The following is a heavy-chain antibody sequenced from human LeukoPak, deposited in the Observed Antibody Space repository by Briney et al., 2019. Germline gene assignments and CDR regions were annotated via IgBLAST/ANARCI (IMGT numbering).Heavy chain of an antibody. CDR2: ISYRGSA. V-gene: IGHV4-59*01. CDR1: GGSISHYY. CDR3: ARGVYIAAAQYGY. D-gene: IGHD6-13*01. Sequence: SETLSLTCIVSGGSISHYYWSWIRQSPGKGLEWIGDISYRGSADYNPSLKSRVTISVDTSKNQFSLKLSSVTAADTAVYYCARGVYIAAAQYGYWGQGTLVTVSS. J-gene: IGHJ4*02.